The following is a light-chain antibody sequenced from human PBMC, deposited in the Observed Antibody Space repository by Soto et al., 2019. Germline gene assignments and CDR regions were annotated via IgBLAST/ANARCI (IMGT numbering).Light chain of an antibody. J-gene: IGLJ1*01. CDR3: GSYTSSSTRGIYV. CDR1: SSDVNDYNF. V-gene: IGLV2-14*01. CDR2: EVS. Sequence: QSALXQPASVSGSPGQSIIISCTGTSSDVNDYNFVSWYQQHPGKAPKLMIYEVSYRPSGVSNRFSGSKSGNTASLTISGLQAEDEADYYCGSYTSSSTRGIYVFGSGTKVTVL.